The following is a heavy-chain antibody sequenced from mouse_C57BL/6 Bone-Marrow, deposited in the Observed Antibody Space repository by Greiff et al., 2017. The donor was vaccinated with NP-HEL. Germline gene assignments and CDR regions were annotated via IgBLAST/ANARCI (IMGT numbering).Heavy chain of an antibody. CDR2: SRNKANDYTT. CDR3: ARDADGSNYFDY. J-gene: IGHJ2*01. CDR1: GFTFSDFY. D-gene: IGHD2-3*01. Sequence: EVQLVESGGGLVQSGRSLRLSCATSGFTFSDFYMEWVRQAPGKGLEWIAASRNKANDYTTEYSASVKGRFIVSRDTSQSILYLQMNALRAEDTAIYYCARDADGSNYFDYWGQGTTLTVSS. V-gene: IGHV7-1*01.